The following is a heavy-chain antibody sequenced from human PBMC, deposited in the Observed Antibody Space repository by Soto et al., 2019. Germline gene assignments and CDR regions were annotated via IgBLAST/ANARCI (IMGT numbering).Heavy chain of an antibody. CDR3: ARDPLWGTAMVLWYFDL. D-gene: IGHD5-18*01. CDR2: ISYDGSNK. V-gene: IGHV3-30-3*01. CDR1: GFTFSSYA. J-gene: IGHJ2*01. Sequence: QVQLVESGGGVVQPGRSLRLSCAASGFTFSSYAMHWVRQAPGKGLEWVAVISYDGSNKYYADSVKGRFTISRDNSKNPLYLQMNSLRAKDTAVYYCARDPLWGTAMVLWYFDLWGRGTLVTVSS.